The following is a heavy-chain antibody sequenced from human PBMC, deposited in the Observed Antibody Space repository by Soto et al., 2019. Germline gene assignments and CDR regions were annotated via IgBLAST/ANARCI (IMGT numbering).Heavy chain of an antibody. Sequence: QVQLQQWGAGLLKPSETLSLTCAVYGGSFSGYYWTWIRQPPGTGLEWIGEINHSGSTNYNPSLKSLVTISVDTSKNQFSLKLTSVTAADTAVYYCARDKITGLFDYWGQGTLVTASS. CDR1: GGSFSGYY. J-gene: IGHJ4*02. CDR2: INHSGST. CDR3: ARDKITGLFDY. D-gene: IGHD2-8*02. V-gene: IGHV4-34*01.